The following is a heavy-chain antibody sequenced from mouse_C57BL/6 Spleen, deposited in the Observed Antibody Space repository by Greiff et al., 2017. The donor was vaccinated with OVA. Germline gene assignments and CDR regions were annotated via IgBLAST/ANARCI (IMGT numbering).Heavy chain of an antibody. CDR1: GFSLTSYG. D-gene: IGHD2-1*01. CDR2: IWSGGST. Sequence: VHLVESGPGLVQPSQSLSITCTVSGFSLTSYGVHWVRQSPGKGLEWLGVIWSGGSTAYNAAFISRLSISKDNSKSQVFFKMNSLQADDTAIYYCARNGNYVYYAMDYWGQGTSVTVSS. V-gene: IGHV2-2*01. J-gene: IGHJ4*01. CDR3: ARNGNYVYYAMDY.